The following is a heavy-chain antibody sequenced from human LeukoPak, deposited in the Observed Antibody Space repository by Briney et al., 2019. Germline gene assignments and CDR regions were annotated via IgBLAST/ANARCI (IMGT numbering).Heavy chain of an antibody. J-gene: IGHJ4*02. CDR2: IYYSGSA. CDR1: GGSISSYH. D-gene: IGHD6-13*01. V-gene: IGHV4-59*01. CDR3: ARANQQLSDLDY. Sequence: PSETLSLTRTVSGGSISSYHWSWIRQPPGKGLEWIGYIYYSGSANYNPSLKSRVTISADTSKNQFSLKLTSVTAADTAVYYCARANQQLSDLDYWGQGTLVTVSS.